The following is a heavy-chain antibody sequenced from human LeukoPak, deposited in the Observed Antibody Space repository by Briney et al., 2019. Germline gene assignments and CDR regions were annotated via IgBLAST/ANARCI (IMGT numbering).Heavy chain of an antibody. Sequence: SETLSLTCAVYGGSFSDYYWTWIRQPPGKGLEWIGEINHRGSTHYNPSLKSRVTISIDTSKNQFSLKLSSVTAADTAVYYCARRILGGSGWTFDYWGQGTLVTVSS. CDR1: GGSFSDYY. V-gene: IGHV4-34*01. CDR3: ARRILGGSGWTFDY. J-gene: IGHJ4*02. D-gene: IGHD6-19*01. CDR2: INHRGST.